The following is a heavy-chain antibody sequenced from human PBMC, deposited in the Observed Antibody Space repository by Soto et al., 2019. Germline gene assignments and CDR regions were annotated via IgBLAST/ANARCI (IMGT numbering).Heavy chain of an antibody. V-gene: IGHV3-30-3*01. Sequence: GGSLRPSCAAPGLPFSSYAMHWVRQAPGKGLEWVAVISYDGSNKYYADLVKGRFTISRDNSKNTLELQMNSLGAEDTAVYYGATDTPHFDYWGQGTLVTVSS. CDR2: ISYDGSNK. CDR3: ATDTPHFDY. J-gene: IGHJ4*02. CDR1: GLPFSSYA.